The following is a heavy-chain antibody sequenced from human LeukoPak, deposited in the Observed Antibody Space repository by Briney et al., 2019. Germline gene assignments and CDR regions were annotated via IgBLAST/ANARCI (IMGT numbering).Heavy chain of an antibody. CDR3: SKDVSWNWFDP. J-gene: IGHJ5*02. Sequence: GRSLRLSCAASGFTFSTYAMHWVRQAPGKGLEWVAVISYDGSNKYYADSVKGRFTISRDDSKNTLYLQMNTLRAENTAVYYCSKDVSWNWFDPWGQGTLVTVSS. CDR1: GFTFSTYA. V-gene: IGHV3-30*18. CDR2: ISYDGSNK.